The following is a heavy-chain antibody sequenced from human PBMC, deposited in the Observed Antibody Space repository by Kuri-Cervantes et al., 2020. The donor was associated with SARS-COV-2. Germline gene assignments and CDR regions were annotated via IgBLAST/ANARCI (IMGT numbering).Heavy chain of an antibody. V-gene: IGHV4-34*01. J-gene: IGHJ6*03. CDR3: AKDPGSPSYYYYYYMDV. Sequence: ETLSLTCAVYGGSFSGYYWSWIRQPPGKGLEWIGEINHSGSTNYNPSLKSRVTISVDTSKNQFSLKLSSVTAADTAVYYCAKDPGSPSYYYYYYMDVWGKGTTVTVSS. D-gene: IGHD3-10*01. CDR1: GGSFSGYY. CDR2: INHSGST.